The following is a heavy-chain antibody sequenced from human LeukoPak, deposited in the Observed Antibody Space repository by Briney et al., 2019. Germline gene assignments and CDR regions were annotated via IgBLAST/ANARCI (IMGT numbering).Heavy chain of an antibody. CDR2: ISYDGSNK. Sequence: PGRSLRLSCAASGFTFSSYAMHWVRQAPGKGLEWVAVISYDGSNKYYADSVKGRFTISRDNSKNTLYLQMNSLRAEDTAVYYYARDRDFWSGGFDYWGQGTLVTVSS. J-gene: IGHJ4*02. CDR1: GFTFSSYA. CDR3: ARDRDFWSGGFDY. D-gene: IGHD3-3*01. V-gene: IGHV3-30-3*01.